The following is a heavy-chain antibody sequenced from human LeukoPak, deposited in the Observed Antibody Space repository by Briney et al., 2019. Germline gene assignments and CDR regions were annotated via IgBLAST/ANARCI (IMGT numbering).Heavy chain of an antibody. CDR3: AREIMDIVVVPAAPGAFDI. V-gene: IGHV4-59*01. Sequence: SETLSLTCTVSGGSISSYYWSWIRQPPGKGLEWLGYIYYSGSTNYNPSLKSRVTISVDTSKNQFSLKLSSVTAADTAVYYCAREIMDIVVVPAAPGAFDIWGQGTMVTVSS. D-gene: IGHD2-2*03. CDR1: GGSISSYY. J-gene: IGHJ3*02. CDR2: IYYSGST.